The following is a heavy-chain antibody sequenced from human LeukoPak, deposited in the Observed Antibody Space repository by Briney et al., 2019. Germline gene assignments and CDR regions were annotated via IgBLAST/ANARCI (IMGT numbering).Heavy chain of an antibody. D-gene: IGHD3-16*02. CDR2: IYHSGST. CDR1: GGFISSSSYY. V-gene: IGHV4-30-2*01. Sequence: SETLSLTCTVSGGFISSSSYYWGWIRQPPGKGLEWIGYIYHSGSTYYNPSLKSRVTISVDRSKNQFSLKLSSVTAADTAVYYCARGGEISRFYFAPFDYWGQGNLVTVSS. J-gene: IGHJ4*02. CDR3: ARGGEISRFYFAPFDY.